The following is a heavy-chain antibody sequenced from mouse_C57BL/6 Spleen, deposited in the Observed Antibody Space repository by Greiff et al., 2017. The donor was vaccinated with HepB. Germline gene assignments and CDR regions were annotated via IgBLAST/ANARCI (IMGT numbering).Heavy chain of an antibody. D-gene: IGHD2-3*01. CDR1: GYAFTNYL. V-gene: IGHV1-54*01. CDR2: INPGSGGT. J-gene: IGHJ3*01. Sequence: QVQLQQSGAELVRPGPSVKVSCKASGYAFTNYLIEWVKQRPGQGLEWIGVINPGSGGTNYNEKFKGKATLTADKSSSTAYMQLSSLTSEDSAVYFCARGDGPWFAYWGQGTLVTVSA. CDR3: ARGDGPWFAY.